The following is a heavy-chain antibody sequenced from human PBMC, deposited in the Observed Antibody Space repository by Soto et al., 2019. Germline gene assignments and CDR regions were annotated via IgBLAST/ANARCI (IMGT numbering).Heavy chain of an antibody. Sequence: QVQLQESGPGLVKPSQTLSLTCTVSGGSISSGGYYWSWIRQHPGKGLEWIGYIYYSGSTYYNPSLKSRVTISVDTSKNQFSLKLSSVTAADTAVYYCARRRGIVATINRSLLFDYWGQRTLVTVSS. CDR3: ARRRGIVATINRSLLFDY. J-gene: IGHJ4*02. V-gene: IGHV4-31*03. CDR1: GGSISSGGYY. CDR2: IYYSGST. D-gene: IGHD5-12*01.